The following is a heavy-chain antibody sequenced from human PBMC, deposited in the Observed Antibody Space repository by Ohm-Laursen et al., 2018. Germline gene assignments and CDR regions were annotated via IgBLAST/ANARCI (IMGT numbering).Heavy chain of an antibody. J-gene: IGHJ4*02. V-gene: IGHV3-30*03. CDR2: ISYDGRQT. CDR3: ASGGETTMVRGVIHY. D-gene: IGHD3-10*01. CDR1: RFTFSDYG. Sequence: SLRLSCAASRFTFSDYGGYRVRQAPRKGRGGGAVISYDGRQTYYADSVKGRFTISRDNPKSTLYLQMNSHRAEDTAVYYCASGGETTMVRGVIHYWGQGILVTVSS.